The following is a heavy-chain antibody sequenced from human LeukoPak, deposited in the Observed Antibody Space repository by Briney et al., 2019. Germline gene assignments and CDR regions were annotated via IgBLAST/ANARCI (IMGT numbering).Heavy chain of an antibody. CDR1: GYTFTSYD. J-gene: IGHJ4*02. V-gene: IGHV1-8*03. CDR2: MNPNSGNT. Sequence: GASVKVSCKASGYTFTSYDINWVRQATGQGLEWMGWMNPNSGNTGYAQKFQGRVTITRNTSISTAYMELSSLRYEDTAVYYCAREVAYDSSGVGDYWGQGTLVTVSS. D-gene: IGHD3-22*01. CDR3: AREVAYDSSGVGDY.